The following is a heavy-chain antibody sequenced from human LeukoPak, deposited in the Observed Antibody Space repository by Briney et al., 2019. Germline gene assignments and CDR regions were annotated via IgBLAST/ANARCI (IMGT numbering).Heavy chain of an antibody. CDR1: GFTFSSYG. CDR3: AKPYSYGYHY. Sequence: PGGSLTLSCVASGFTFSSYGMHWDRQGPGKGLEWVAFIWYDGSYKYFEDSVKGRFTISRDNTKTTLSLQMNGPGPEAAAWCDCAKPYSYGYHYWGQGTMATVSS. V-gene: IGHV3-30*02. D-gene: IGHD5-18*01. J-gene: IGHJ4*02. CDR2: IWYDGSYK.